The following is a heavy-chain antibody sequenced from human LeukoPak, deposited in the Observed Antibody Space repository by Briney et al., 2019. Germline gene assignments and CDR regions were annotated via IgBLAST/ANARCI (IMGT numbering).Heavy chain of an antibody. J-gene: IGHJ3*02. CDR2: IIPILGIA. V-gene: IGHV1-69*04. CDR1: GGTFSSYA. Sequence: SVKVSCKASGGTFSSYAISWVRQAPGQGLEWMGRIIPILGIANYAQKFQGRVTITADKSTSTAYMELSSLRSEDTAVYYCARNEYYDSSGYYYGAFDIWGQGTMVTVSS. D-gene: IGHD3-22*01. CDR3: ARNEYYDSSGYYYGAFDI.